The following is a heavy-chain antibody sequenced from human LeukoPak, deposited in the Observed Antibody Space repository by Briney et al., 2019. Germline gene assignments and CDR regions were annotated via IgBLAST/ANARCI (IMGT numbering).Heavy chain of an antibody. CDR2: IKEAGSEK. CDR3: ARDKIVGASRFDY. D-gene: IGHD1-26*01. J-gene: IGHJ4*02. V-gene: IGHV3-7*01. CDR1: GCSFSSYW. Sequence: PGGSLRLSCAGSGCSFSSYWMSWVRQAPGKGLEWVANIKEAGSEKNYVDSVKGRFTISRDNAKNSVYLQLNSLRAADTAVYYCARDKIVGASRFDYWGQGTLVTVSS.